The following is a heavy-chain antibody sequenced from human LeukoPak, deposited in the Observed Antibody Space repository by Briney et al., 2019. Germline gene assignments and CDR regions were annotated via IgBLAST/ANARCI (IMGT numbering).Heavy chain of an antibody. CDR1: GFTFDDYA. J-gene: IGHJ4*02. D-gene: IGHD2-8*01. Sequence: PGGSLRLSCAASGFTFDDYAMHWVRQAPGKGLEWVSGISWNSGSIGYADSVKGRFTISRDNAKNSLYLQMNSLRAEDTALYYCAKAQMVYATTTVYYFDYWGQGTLVTVSS. CDR3: AKAQMVYATTTVYYFDY. V-gene: IGHV3-9*01. CDR2: ISWNSGSI.